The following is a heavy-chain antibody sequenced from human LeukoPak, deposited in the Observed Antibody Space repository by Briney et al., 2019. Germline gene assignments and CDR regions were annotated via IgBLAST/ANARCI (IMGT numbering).Heavy chain of an antibody. CDR3: ARDVGDYVWGSYRLYGMDV. Sequence: GGSLRLSCAASGFTVSSNYMSWVRQAPGKGLEWVSVIYSGGSTYYADSVKGRFTISRDNSKNTLYLQMNSLRAEDTAVYYCARDVGDYVWGSYRLYGMDVWGQGTTVTVSS. CDR2: IYSGGST. CDR1: GFTVSSNY. V-gene: IGHV3-66*01. J-gene: IGHJ6*02. D-gene: IGHD3-16*02.